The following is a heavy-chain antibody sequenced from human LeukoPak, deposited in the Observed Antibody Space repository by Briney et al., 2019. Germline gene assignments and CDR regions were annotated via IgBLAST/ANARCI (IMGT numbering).Heavy chain of an antibody. CDR3: ARAPPAQTYYFDY. CDR2: IIPILGIA. Sequence: GASVKVSCKASGGTFSSYAISWVRQASGQGLEWMGRIIPILGIANYAQKFQGRVTITADKSTSTAYMELSSLRSEDTAVYYCARAPPAQTYYFDYWGQGTLVTVSS. J-gene: IGHJ4*02. V-gene: IGHV1-69*04. CDR1: GGTFSSYA.